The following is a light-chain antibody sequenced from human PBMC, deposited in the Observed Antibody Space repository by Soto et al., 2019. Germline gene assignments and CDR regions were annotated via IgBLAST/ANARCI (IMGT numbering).Light chain of an antibody. Sequence: EIVLTQSPGTLSLSPGERATLSCRASQSVSNNYLAWYQQKPGQAPRLLIYGASNRATGIPDRFSGSGSGTDFTLTISRLEPEDFALFFCQHYGGSLWTFGQGTKVDIK. CDR1: QSVSNNY. J-gene: IGKJ1*01. CDR2: GAS. V-gene: IGKV3-20*01. CDR3: QHYGGSLWT.